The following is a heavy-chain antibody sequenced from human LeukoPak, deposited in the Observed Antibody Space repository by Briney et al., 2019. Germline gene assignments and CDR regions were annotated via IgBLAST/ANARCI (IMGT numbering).Heavy chain of an antibody. V-gene: IGHV3-48*02. Sequence: GGSLRLSCAASGFTFSSYSMNWVRQAPGKGLEWVSYVSSSSSTIYYADSVKGRFTISRDNAKNSLYLQMNSLRDEDTAVYYCARDRRLVQGQNYYYGMDVWGQGTTVTASS. J-gene: IGHJ6*02. CDR1: GFTFSSYS. CDR3: ARDRRLVQGQNYYYGMDV. D-gene: IGHD6-19*01. CDR2: VSSSSSTI.